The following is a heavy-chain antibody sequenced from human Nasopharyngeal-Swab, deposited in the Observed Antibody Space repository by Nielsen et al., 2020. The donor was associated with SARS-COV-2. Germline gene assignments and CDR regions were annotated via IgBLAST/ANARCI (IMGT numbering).Heavy chain of an antibody. CDR1: GGSISSYY. J-gene: IGHJ4*02. CDR3: ARVGRNGLYYFDY. V-gene: IGHV4-59*12. Sequence: SETLSLTCTVSGGSISSYYWSWIRQPPGKGLEWIGYIYYSGSTNYNPSLKSRVTMSVDTSKNQFSLRLTSMSAADTAVYYCARVGRNGLYYFDYWGQGTLVTVSS. CDR2: IYYSGST. D-gene: IGHD3-10*01.